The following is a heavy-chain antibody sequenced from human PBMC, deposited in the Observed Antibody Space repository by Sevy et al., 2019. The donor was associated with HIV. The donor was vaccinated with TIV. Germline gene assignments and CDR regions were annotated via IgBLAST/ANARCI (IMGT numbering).Heavy chain of an antibody. Sequence: GGSLRLSCAASGFSFSSYWMSWVRQAPGKGLEWVANIKADGSEEKFVDSVKGRFTISRDNAKNALHLQMNSLRVDDTAVYYCARDSHAYGDLDFYNYGMDVWGQGTTVTVS. V-gene: IGHV3-7*01. D-gene: IGHD4-17*01. CDR3: ARDSHAYGDLDFYNYGMDV. CDR2: IKADGSEE. CDR1: GFSFSSYW. J-gene: IGHJ6*02.